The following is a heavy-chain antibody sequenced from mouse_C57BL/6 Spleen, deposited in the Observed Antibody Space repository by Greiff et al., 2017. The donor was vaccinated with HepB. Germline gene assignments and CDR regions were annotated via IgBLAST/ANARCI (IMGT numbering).Heavy chain of an antibody. V-gene: IGHV1-9*01. J-gene: IGHJ1*03. Sequence: QVQLQQSGAELMKPGASVKLSCKATGYTFTGYWIEWVKQRPGHGLEWIGEILPGSGSTNYNEKFKGKATFTADTSSNTAYMQLSSLTTEDSAIYYCARSGFITTVVGEGYFDVWGTGTTVTVSS. CDR3: ARSGFITTVVGEGYFDV. CDR2: ILPGSGST. D-gene: IGHD1-1*01. CDR1: GYTFTGYW.